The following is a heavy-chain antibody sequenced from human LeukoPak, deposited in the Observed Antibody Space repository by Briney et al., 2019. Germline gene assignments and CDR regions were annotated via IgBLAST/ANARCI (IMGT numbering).Heavy chain of an antibody. D-gene: IGHD1-1*01. CDR1: GLTYSRFA. CDR3: AKGHSAHGTGFDY. V-gene: IGHV3-23*01. J-gene: IGHJ4*02. Sequence: GGSLRLSRAASGLTYSRFAMSCVRQAPGKGLEWVSTISGSGDTTYYAHSVKGRFTISKDNLENTLYVQMNSLRVEDTAVYYCAKGHSAHGTGFDYWGRGTLVIVSS. CDR2: ISGSGDTT.